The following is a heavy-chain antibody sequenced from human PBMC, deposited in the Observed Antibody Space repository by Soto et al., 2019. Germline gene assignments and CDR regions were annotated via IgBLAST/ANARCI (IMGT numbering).Heavy chain of an antibody. CDR2: TYYRSKWYN. D-gene: IGHD6-13*01. CDR3: ARVRSSSQNYYYYYGMDV. CDR1: GDSVSSNSAA. Sequence: SPTLSLTCAISGDSVSSNSAAWNWIRQSPSRGLEWLGRTYYRSKWYNDYAVSVKSRITINPDTSKNQFSLQLNSVTPEDTAVYYCARVRSSSQNYYYYYGMDVWGQGTTVTVSS. V-gene: IGHV6-1*01. J-gene: IGHJ6*02.